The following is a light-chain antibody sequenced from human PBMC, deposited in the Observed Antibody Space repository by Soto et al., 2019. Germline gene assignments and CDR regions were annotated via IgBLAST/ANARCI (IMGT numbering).Light chain of an antibody. J-gene: IGLJ2*01. CDR3: CSYAGSSTFLV. CDR2: EVS. CDR1: SSDVGGYHF. Sequence: QLVLTQPASVSGSPGQSITISCTGTSSDVGGYHFVSWYQQHPGKAPKLMLSEVSKRPSGVSTRFSGSKSGNTASLTISGLQAEDEADYYCCSYAGSSTFLVFGGGTKLTVL. V-gene: IGLV2-23*02.